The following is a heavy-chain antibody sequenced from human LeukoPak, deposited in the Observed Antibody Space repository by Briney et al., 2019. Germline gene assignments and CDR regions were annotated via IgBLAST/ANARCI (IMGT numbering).Heavy chain of an antibody. J-gene: IGHJ5*02. CDR2: IYYSGTT. V-gene: IGHV4-39*07. D-gene: IGHD5-18*01. CDR3: AKGAGGFSYSTWFDP. Sequence: KPSETLSLTCTVSGGSISSSPYYWGWIRQPPGKGLEWIGSIYYSGTTHYNPSLESRVTISVDTSKNQFSLKLASVTAADTAIYYCAKGAGGFSYSTWFDPWGQGTLVTVSS. CDR1: GGSISSSPYY.